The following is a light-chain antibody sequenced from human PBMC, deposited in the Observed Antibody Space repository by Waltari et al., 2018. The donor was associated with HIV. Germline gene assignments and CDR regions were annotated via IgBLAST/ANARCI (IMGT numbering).Light chain of an antibody. V-gene: IGLV2-14*01. CDR3: SSYTTSSSLL. Sequence: QSALTQPASVSGSPGQSITISCTGTSSDVGGYSYVSWYQQHPGKAPKLMIYEVSILPSGVSNRFSCSKSGNTASLTISGLQAEDEADYYCSSYTTSSSLLFGGGTKLTVL. CDR1: SSDVGGYSY. CDR2: EVS. J-gene: IGLJ2*01.